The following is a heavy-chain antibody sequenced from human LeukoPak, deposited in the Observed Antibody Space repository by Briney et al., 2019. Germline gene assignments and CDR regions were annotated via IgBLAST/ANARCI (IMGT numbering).Heavy chain of an antibody. J-gene: IGHJ6*03. CDR1: GFTFSSYA. CDR3: AKGDSSSSPYYMDV. V-gene: IGHV3-23*01. D-gene: IGHD6-6*01. CDR2: ISGSGGST. Sequence: GGSLRLSCAASGFTFSSYAMSWVRQAPGKGLEWASAISGSGGSTYYADSVKGRFTISRDNSKNTLYLQMNSLRAEDTAVYYCAKGDSSSSPYYMDVWGKGTTVTVSS.